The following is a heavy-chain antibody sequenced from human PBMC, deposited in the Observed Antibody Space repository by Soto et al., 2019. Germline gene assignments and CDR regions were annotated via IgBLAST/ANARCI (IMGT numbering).Heavy chain of an antibody. J-gene: IGHJ4*01. Sequence: GGSLRLSCSVSGLTFRNYAMHWVRQAPGRGLEYVSGITSDGDNTWHADSVKDRFTISRDNSDDTLYLQMRSLRVEDTAKYYWLKGHKLLRYYFECWRPRTRVTVSS. CDR3: LKGHKLLRYYFEC. V-gene: IGHV3-64D*08. D-gene: IGHD2-15*01. CDR1: GLTFRNYA. CDR2: ITSDGDNT.